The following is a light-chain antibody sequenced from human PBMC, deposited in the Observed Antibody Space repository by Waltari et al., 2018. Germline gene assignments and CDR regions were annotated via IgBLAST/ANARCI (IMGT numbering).Light chain of an antibody. CDR2: DTS. V-gene: IGKV3-11*01. CDR1: QSVTNY. Sequence: DIVLTQSPAILSLSPGERDSLFCSASQSVTNYLAWYQQKPGQAPRLLIYDTSNRATGIPARFSGSGFGTDFTLTISSLEPEDFAVYYCQQRRDWPLTFGGGTKVEIK. CDR3: QQRRDWPLT. J-gene: IGKJ4*01.